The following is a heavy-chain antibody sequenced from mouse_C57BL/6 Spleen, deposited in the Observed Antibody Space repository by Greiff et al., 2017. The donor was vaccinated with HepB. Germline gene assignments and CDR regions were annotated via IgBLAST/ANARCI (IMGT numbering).Heavy chain of an antibody. CDR2: ISDGGSYT. CDR3: AREKSNHAWFAY. CDR1: GFTFSSYA. V-gene: IGHV5-4*01. Sequence: EVQLVESGGGLVKPGGSLKLSCAASGFTFSSYAMSWVRQTPEKRLEWVATISDGGSYTYYPDNVKGRFTISRDNAKNNLYLQMSHLQSEDTAMYYCAREKSNHAWFAYWGQGTLVTVSA. D-gene: IGHD2-5*01. J-gene: IGHJ3*01.